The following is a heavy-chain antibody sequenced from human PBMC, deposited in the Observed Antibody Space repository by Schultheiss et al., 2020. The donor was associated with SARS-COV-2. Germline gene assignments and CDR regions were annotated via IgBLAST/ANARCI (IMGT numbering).Heavy chain of an antibody. CDR1: GFTFSTYG. D-gene: IGHD4-23*01. CDR3: AKDQGFRATVITTSGDY. CDR2: ISYDGTNK. J-gene: IGHJ4*02. Sequence: GGSLRLSCAASGFTFSTYGMHWVRQAPGKGLEWVALISYDGTNKYYADSVKGRFTISRDNSKNTLFLQMNTLRPEDSAVYYCAKDQGFRATVITTSGDYWGQGTLVTVSS. V-gene: IGHV3-30*18.